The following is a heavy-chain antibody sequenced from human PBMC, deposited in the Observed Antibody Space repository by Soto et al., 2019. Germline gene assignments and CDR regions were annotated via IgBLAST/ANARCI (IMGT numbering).Heavy chain of an antibody. V-gene: IGHV1-18*01. D-gene: IGHD1-26*01. CDR1: GYTFTNYV. Sequence: QVQLVQSGGEVKKPGASVKVSCKPSGYTFTNYVISWVRQAPGQGLEWMGWIRPFNGHTKYAQKFQGRVTLTTDTSTSTAYMELRSLIYDDTAVYYCARDAGSESYLAYWGQGTLVTVSS. CDR2: IRPFNGHT. CDR3: ARDAGSESYLAY. J-gene: IGHJ4*02.